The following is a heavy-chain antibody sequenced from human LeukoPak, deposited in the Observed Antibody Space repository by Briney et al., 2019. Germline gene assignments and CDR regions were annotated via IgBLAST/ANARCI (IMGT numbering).Heavy chain of an antibody. CDR2: IDPSDSYT. Sequence: GESLKISCKGSGYSFTSYWISWVRQMPGKGLEWMGRIDPSDSYTNYSPSFQGHVTISADKSISTAYLQWSSLKAPDTAMYYCATYSDYDILTGYYVTDAFDIWGQGTMVTVSS. J-gene: IGHJ3*02. D-gene: IGHD3-9*01. V-gene: IGHV5-10-1*01. CDR3: ATYSDYDILTGYYVTDAFDI. CDR1: GYSFTSYW.